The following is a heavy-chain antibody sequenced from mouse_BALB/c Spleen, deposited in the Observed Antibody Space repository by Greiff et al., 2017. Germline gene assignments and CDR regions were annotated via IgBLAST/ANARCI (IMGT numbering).Heavy chain of an antibody. D-gene: IGHD4-1*01. Sequence: EVKLQESGPSLVKPSQTLSLTCSVTGDSITSGYWNWIRKFPGNKLEYMGYISYSGSTYYNPSLKSRISITRDTSKNQYYLQLNSVTTEDTATYYCARTGTRMDYYAMDYWGQGTSVTVSS. CDR3: ARTGTRMDYYAMDY. J-gene: IGHJ4*01. V-gene: IGHV3-8*02. CDR1: GDSITSGY. CDR2: ISYSGST.